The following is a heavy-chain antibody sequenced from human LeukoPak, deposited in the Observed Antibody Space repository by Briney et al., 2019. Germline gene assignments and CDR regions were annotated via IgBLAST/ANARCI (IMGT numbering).Heavy chain of an antibody. CDR1: GGTISSYY. Sequence: SETLSLTCTVTGGTISSYYWSWIRQPPGKGLEWIGYTYNSGSSSYSPSFKSRVTISTDTPRSQFFLRLTSVTAADTAVYYCAGYYGSGQWDNWGQGTLVTVSS. D-gene: IGHD3-10*01. V-gene: IGHV4-59*12. CDR2: TYNSGSS. J-gene: IGHJ4*02. CDR3: AGYYGSGQWDN.